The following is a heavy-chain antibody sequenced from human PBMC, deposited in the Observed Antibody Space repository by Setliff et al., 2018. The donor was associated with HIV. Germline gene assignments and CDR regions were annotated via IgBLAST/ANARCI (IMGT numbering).Heavy chain of an antibody. CDR1: GFTFSSYG. CDR2: IRNDGSDK. V-gene: IGHV3-30*02. D-gene: IGHD6-19*01. CDR3: AKDGRRGWDFDY. J-gene: IGHJ4*02. Sequence: GGSLRLSCAASGFTFSSYGVHWVRQAPGKGLEWVAFIRNDGSDKHYVDSVKGRFTISRDNSKNTLYLQMNSLRTEDTAVYYCAKDGRRGWDFDYWGQGALVTVSS.